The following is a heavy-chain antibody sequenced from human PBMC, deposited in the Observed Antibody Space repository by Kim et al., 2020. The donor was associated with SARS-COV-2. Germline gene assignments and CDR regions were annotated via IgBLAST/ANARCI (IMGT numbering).Heavy chain of an antibody. CDR1: GYSISSGYY. V-gene: IGHV4-38-2*02. CDR3: AREGPQWFGELWGPYFD. CDR2: IYHSGST. J-gene: IGHJ4*01. D-gene: IGHD3-10*01. Sequence: SETLSLTCTVSGYSISSGYYWGWIRQPPGKGLEWIGSIYHSGSTYYNPSLKSRVTISVDTSKNQFSLKLSSVTAADTAVYYCAREGPQWFGELWGPYFD.